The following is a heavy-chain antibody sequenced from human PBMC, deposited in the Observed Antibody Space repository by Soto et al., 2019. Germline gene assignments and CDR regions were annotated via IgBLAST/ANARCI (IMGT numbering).Heavy chain of an antibody. CDR1: GGSIRSYY. Sequence: QVQLQESGPGLVKPSETLSLTCTVSGGSIRSYYWSWIRQPPGKGLEWIGYIYYSGSTNYNPSLKSRVTLSVDTSKNQFSLKLSSVTAADTAVYYCARNYGHAFDIWGQGTMVTVSS. J-gene: IGHJ3*02. V-gene: IGHV4-59*01. D-gene: IGHD1-7*01. CDR3: ARNYGHAFDI. CDR2: IYYSGST.